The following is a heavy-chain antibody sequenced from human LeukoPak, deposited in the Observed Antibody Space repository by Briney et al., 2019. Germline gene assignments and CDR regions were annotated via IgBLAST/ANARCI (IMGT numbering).Heavy chain of an antibody. J-gene: IGHJ6*02. D-gene: IGHD6-13*01. CDR1: GYTLTSYG. V-gene: IGHV1-18*01. CDR3: ARELAAAGTGYYYYYGMDV. CDR2: ISAYNGNT. Sequence: ASVKVSRKASGYTLTSYGISWVRQAPGQGLEWMGWISAYNGNTNYAQKLQGRATMTTDTSTSTAYMELRSLRSDDTAVYYCARELAAAGTGYYYYYGMDVWGQGTTVTVSS.